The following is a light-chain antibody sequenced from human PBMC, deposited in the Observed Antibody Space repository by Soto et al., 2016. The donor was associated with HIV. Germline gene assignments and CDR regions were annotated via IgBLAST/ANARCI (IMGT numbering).Light chain of an antibody. Sequence: AIRMTQSPSSLSASTGDRVTITCRASQGISSYLAWYQQKPGKAPKLLIYAASTLQSGVPSRFSGSGSGTDFTLTISSLQPEDFATYYCQQSYSTPRTFGGGTKVETK. CDR2: AAS. CDR1: QGISSY. V-gene: IGKV1-8*01. CDR3: QQSYSTPRT. J-gene: IGKJ4*01.